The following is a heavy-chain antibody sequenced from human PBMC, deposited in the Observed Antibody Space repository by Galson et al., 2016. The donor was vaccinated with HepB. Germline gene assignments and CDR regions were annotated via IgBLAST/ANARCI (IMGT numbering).Heavy chain of an antibody. Sequence: QSGAEVKKPGESLKISCKGSSFRFSAYWIGWVRQVPGKGLEWMGIINPDDSDTRYSPSFQGQITIAADKSTTTAYLHWGNLRASDTAIYYWARHGGSGAFDFWGQGTVVTVSS. D-gene: IGHD3-16*01. CDR1: SFRFSAYW. J-gene: IGHJ3*01. V-gene: IGHV5-51*01. CDR3: ARHGGSGAFDF. CDR2: INPDDSDT.